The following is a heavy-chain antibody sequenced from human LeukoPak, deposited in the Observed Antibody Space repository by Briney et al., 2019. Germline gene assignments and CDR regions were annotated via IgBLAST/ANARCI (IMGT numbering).Heavy chain of an antibody. V-gene: IGHV3-7*03. J-gene: IGHJ6*02. CDR2: INHNGNVN. CDR1: GFTFSSYW. Sequence: GGSLRLSCAASGFTFSSYWMNWARQAPGMGLEWVASINHNGNVNYYVDSVKGRFTISRDNAKNSLYLQMSNLRAEDTAVCFCARGGGLDVWGQGATVTVSS. D-gene: IGHD3-16*01. CDR3: ARGGGLDV.